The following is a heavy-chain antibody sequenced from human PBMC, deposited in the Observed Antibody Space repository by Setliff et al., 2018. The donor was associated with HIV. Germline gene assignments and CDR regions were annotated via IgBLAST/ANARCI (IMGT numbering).Heavy chain of an antibody. CDR1: GGYIRTGAYY. D-gene: IGHD3-16*01. V-gene: IGHV4-39*07. Sequence: SETLSLTCTVSGGYIRTGAYYWGWIRQPPGKGLEWIGSIYYDGRTFYKPSLKSSLTISVDTSKNQFSLSLNSVTAADTAVYFCARGGAVSADFDSWGQGTLVTVSS. J-gene: IGHJ5*01. CDR2: IYYDGRT. CDR3: ARGGAVSADFDS.